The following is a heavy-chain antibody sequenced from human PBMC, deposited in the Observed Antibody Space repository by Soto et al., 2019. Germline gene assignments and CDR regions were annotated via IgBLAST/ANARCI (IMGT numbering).Heavy chain of an antibody. Sequence: GGSLRLSCAASGFTFSDSYMSWIPQAPGKGLEWISYITFSGNTVYYADSLKGRFTISRDNAKNSLYLQMNRLRAEDTAVYHCARVSWREKYGMDVWGQGTTVTVSS. J-gene: IGHJ6*02. CDR2: ITFSGNTV. CDR3: ARVSWREKYGMDV. V-gene: IGHV3-11*01. CDR1: GFTFSDSY.